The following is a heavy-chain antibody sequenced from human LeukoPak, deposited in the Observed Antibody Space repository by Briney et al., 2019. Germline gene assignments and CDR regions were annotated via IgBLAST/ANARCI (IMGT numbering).Heavy chain of an antibody. J-gene: IGHJ5*02. CDR3: ARHLRLWQNWFDP. CDR2: IYPGDSDT. D-gene: IGHD5-18*01. CDR1: GYSFTNYW. Sequence: GESLKISCKGPGYSFTNYWIGWVRQMPGKGPEWMGIIYPGDSDTRYSPSFQGQVTISADKSISTAYLQWSSLEASDTAMYYCARHLRLWQNWFDPWGQGTLVTVSS. V-gene: IGHV5-51*01.